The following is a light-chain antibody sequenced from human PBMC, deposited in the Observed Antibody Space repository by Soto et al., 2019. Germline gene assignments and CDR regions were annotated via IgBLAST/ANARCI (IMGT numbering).Light chain of an antibody. CDR1: QSVSSSY. CDR2: GAS. J-gene: IGKJ2*01. Sequence: EVVLTQSPGTLSLSPGERATLSCRASQSVSSSYLAWYQQKAGQAPRLLIYGASSRATGIPDRFSGSGSGTDFTLTISRLEPEDFALYYCQQYDSSSYTFGQGTKLEIK. CDR3: QQYDSSSYT. V-gene: IGKV3-20*01.